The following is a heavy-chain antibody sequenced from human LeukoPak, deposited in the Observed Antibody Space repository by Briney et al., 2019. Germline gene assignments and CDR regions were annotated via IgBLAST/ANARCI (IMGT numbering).Heavy chain of an antibody. D-gene: IGHD3-10*01. J-gene: IGHJ6*02. Sequence: SQTLSLTCTVSVGSICSGDYYWSPIRQPPGNGLEWIGYIYYSGSTYYNPSLKSRVTISVDTSKNQFSLKLSSVTAADTAVYYCARVGYYYGSGSYPQTGMDVWGQGTTVTVSS. CDR3: ARVGYYYGSGSYPQTGMDV. CDR2: IYYSGST. CDR1: VGSICSGDYY. V-gene: IGHV4-30-4*01.